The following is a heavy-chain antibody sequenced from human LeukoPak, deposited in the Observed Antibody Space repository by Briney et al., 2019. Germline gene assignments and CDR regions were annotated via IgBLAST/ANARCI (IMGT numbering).Heavy chain of an antibody. D-gene: IGHD3-22*01. CDR1: GGSIDNYY. Sequence: KSSETLSLTCTVSGGSIDNYYWSWIRQPAGKGLEWIGLIYSSGSTSYNPSLKSRVTMSVDTSKKQFSLRLSSVTAADTAVYYCARTPIYYFDNSGYYNWGQGTLVTVSS. CDR2: IYSSGST. CDR3: ARTPIYYFDNSGYYN. V-gene: IGHV4-4*07. J-gene: IGHJ4*02.